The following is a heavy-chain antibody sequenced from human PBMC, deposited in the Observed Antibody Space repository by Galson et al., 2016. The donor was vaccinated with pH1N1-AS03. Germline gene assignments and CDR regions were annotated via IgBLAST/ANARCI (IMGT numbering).Heavy chain of an antibody. CDR3: ARVYYYGSAGSYSLDY. CDR2: IHTDGSRT. Sequence: SLRLSCAASGFTFGGYWMHWVRQGPGKGLEWVSHIHTDGSRTTYADSVKGRFTISRDNDENTLYLQMSSLRAEDTAVYYCARVYYYGSAGSYSLDYWGQGTLVTVSS. J-gene: IGHJ4*02. V-gene: IGHV3-74*01. CDR1: GFTFGGYW. D-gene: IGHD3-10*01.